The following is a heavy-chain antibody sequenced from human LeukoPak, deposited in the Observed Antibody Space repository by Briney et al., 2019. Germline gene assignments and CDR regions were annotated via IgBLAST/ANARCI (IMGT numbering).Heavy chain of an antibody. CDR2: ISTVGDIT. V-gene: IGHV3-23*01. Sequence: GGSLRLSCAASGFIFRSSSMSWVRQAPGKGLEWVSSISTVGDITHYAESVQGRFTISRDNSRNTLYLQMSSLSVDDAAVYYCAKVKSSLKLVGAWGQGTLVTVSS. J-gene: IGHJ5*02. CDR1: GFIFRSSS. CDR3: AKVKSSLKLVGA. D-gene: IGHD5/OR15-5a*01.